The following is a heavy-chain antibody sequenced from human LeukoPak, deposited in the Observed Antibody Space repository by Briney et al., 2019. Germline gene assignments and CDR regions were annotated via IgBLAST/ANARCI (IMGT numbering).Heavy chain of an antibody. CDR3: ARARSSSWYFDY. Sequence: SETLSLTCTVSGYSISSGYYWGWIRQPPGKGLEWIGSIYYSGSTYYNPSLKSRVTISVDTSKNQFSLKLSSVTAADTAVYYCARARSSSWYFDYWGQGTLVTVSS. D-gene: IGHD6-13*01. CDR2: IYYSGST. V-gene: IGHV4-38-2*02. CDR1: GYSISSGYY. J-gene: IGHJ4*02.